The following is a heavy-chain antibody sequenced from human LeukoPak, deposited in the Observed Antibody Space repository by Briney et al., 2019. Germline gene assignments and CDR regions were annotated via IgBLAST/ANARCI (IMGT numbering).Heavy chain of an antibody. V-gene: IGHV5-51*01. D-gene: IGHD2-8*01. CDR2: IYPGDSDT. CDR1: GYRFTNYW. Sequence: GESLKISCKGSGYRFTNYWIGWVRQMPGKGLEWMGIIYPGDSDTRYSPSFQGQVTISADKSISTAYLQWSSLKASDTAMYYCAKRYCANGIRRDAFDIWGQGTMVTVSS. CDR3: AKRYCANGIRRDAFDI. J-gene: IGHJ3*02.